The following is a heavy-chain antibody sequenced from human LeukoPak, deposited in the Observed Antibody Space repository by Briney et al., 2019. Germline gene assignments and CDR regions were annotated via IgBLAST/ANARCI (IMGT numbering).Heavy chain of an antibody. CDR1: GFTFSSYW. CDR2: ISTSSTYI. J-gene: IGHJ3*02. CDR3: ARVEPEVDAFDI. V-gene: IGHV3-21*01. Sequence: GSLELSCAASGFTFSSYWMNWARQAPGKGLEWVSSISTSSTYIYYADSVKGRFIISRDNAKNSLYLQMNSLRAEDTAVYYCARVEPEVDAFDIWGQGTMVTVSS.